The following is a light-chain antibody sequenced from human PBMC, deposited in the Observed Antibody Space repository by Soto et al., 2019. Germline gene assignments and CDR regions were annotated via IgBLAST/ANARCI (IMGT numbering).Light chain of an antibody. J-gene: IGLJ2*01. CDR3: QVWDRSSDHRVV. CDR2: YDS. Sequence: SYELTQPPSVSVAPGKTARISCERNNIGTKSVHLYQQKPGQAPVLVIYYDSARPSGIPERFSGSNAGNTATLTISTVEAGDEADYYCQVWDRSSDHRVVFGGGTKVTVL. V-gene: IGLV3-21*04. CDR1: NIGTKS.